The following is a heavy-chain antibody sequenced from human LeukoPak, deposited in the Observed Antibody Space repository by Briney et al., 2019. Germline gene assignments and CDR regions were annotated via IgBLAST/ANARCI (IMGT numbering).Heavy chain of an antibody. CDR3: ARDKIQIFDY. V-gene: IGHV3-30*03. J-gene: IGHJ4*02. CDR2: ISYDGSNK. CDR1: GFTFSSYG. Sequence: PGGSLRLSCAASGFTFSSYGMHWVRQAPGKGLEWVAVISYDGSNKYYADSVKGRFTISRDNSKNTLYLQMNSLRAEDTAVYYCARDKIQIFDYWGQGTLVTVSS. D-gene: IGHD5-18*01.